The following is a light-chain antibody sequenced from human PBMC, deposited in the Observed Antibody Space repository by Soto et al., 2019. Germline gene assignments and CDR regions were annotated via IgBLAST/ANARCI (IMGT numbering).Light chain of an antibody. J-gene: IGKJ3*01. Sequence: DIKMTQSPSSLSASVGDRVTITCRASQDISNYLAWYQQKPGKVPKLLIYAASTLQSGVPSRFSGSGSGTDFTLTISSLQPEDIATYYCQNYNSAPFTFGPGTNVNIK. CDR2: AAS. CDR3: QNYNSAPFT. V-gene: IGKV1-27*01. CDR1: QDISNY.